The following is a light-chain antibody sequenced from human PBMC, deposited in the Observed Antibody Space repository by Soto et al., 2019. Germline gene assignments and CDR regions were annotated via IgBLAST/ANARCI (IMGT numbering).Light chain of an antibody. CDR3: QQYKSYWT. V-gene: IGKV1-5*03. CDR1: QSISSW. CDR2: KAS. Sequence: DIKMTQSPSTLSASVGERVTITCRASQSISSWLAWYQQKPGKAPKLLIYKASSLESGVRSRFSGSGSGTEFTLTIISLQPDDFATYYCQQYKSYWTFGQGTKVEIK. J-gene: IGKJ1*01.